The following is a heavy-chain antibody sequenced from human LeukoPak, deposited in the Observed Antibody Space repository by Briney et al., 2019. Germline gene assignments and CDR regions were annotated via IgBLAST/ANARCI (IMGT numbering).Heavy chain of an antibody. D-gene: IGHD2-2*02. CDR2: IYYSGST. Sequence: PSETLSLTCTVSGGSISSSSYYWGWIRQPPGKGLEWIGSIYYSGSTYYNPSLKSRVTISVDTSKNQFSLKLSSVTAADTAVYYCARLPAAIHWFDPWGQGTLVTVSS. V-gene: IGHV4-39*07. CDR1: GGSISSSSYY. CDR3: ARLPAAIHWFDP. J-gene: IGHJ5*02.